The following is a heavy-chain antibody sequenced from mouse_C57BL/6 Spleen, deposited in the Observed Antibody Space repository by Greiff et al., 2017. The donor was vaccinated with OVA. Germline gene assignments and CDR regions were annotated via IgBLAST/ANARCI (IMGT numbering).Heavy chain of an antibody. CDR3: ARYPRYDYDWYFDV. V-gene: IGHV1-52*01. Sequence: VQLQQPGAELVRPGSSVKLSCKASGYTFTSYWMHWVKQRPIQGLEWIGNIDPSDSETHYNQKFKDKATLTVDKSSSTAYMQLSSLTSEDSAVYYCARYPRYDYDWYFDVWGTGTTVTVSS. CDR2: IDPSDSET. D-gene: IGHD2-4*01. J-gene: IGHJ1*03. CDR1: GYTFTSYW.